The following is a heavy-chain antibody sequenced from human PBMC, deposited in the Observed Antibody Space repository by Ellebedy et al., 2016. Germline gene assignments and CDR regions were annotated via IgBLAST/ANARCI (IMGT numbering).Heavy chain of an antibody. Sequence: GGSLRLSXAAAGLNFKDFFMSWVRQAPGKRLEWVSTISGGGDATYFADSVKGRFTISRDNSRNILYLHMNSLRVDDTAKYYCREGHYSDVWGQGTLVTVSS. V-gene: IGHV3-23*01. CDR2: ISGGGDAT. J-gene: IGHJ1*01. CDR3: REGHYSDV. CDR1: GLNFKDFF. D-gene: IGHD2-21*01.